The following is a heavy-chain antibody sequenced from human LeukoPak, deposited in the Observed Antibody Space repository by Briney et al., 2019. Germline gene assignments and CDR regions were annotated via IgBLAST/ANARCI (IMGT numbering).Heavy chain of an antibody. D-gene: IGHD4-17*01. V-gene: IGHV3-48*01. Sequence: PGGSLRLSCAASGFTFSSYGMHWVRQAPGKGLEWVSYISSSGSTIYYADSVKGRFTISRDNSKNTLYLQMNSLRAEDTAVYYCAKGEHDYGDYFRDYWGQGTLVTVSS. CDR3: AKGEHDYGDYFRDY. CDR2: ISSSGSTI. CDR1: GFTFSSYG. J-gene: IGHJ4*02.